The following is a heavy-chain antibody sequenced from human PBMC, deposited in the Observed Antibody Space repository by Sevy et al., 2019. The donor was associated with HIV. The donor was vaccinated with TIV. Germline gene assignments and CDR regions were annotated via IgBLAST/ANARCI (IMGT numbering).Heavy chain of an antibody. CDR3: ARERQLVLDY. CDR2: RYYSGST. Sequence: SETLSLSCTVSGGSISSYYWSWIRRPPGKGLEWIGYRYYSGSTNDNPSLKSRVTISVDTSKSQFSLKLSSVTAADTAAYYCARERQLVLDYWGQGTLVTVSS. D-gene: IGHD6-13*01. CDR1: GGSISSYY. V-gene: IGHV4-59*01. J-gene: IGHJ4*02.